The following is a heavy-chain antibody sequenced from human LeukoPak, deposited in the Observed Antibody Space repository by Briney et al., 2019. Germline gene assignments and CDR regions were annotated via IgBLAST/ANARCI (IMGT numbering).Heavy chain of an antibody. CDR3: ARANFLYCSSSTCLFDY. CDR1: GYTFTDYY. CDR2: INPNDGDT. V-gene: IGHV1-2*02. J-gene: IGHJ4*02. Sequence: GASVKVSCTASGYTFTDYYMHGVRQAPGQGFEWMGWINPNDGDTNYAQTFQGRVTMTRDTSISTAHMEVSKLRSDDTAVYYCARANFLYCSSSTCLFDYWGQGTLVTVSS. D-gene: IGHD2-2*01.